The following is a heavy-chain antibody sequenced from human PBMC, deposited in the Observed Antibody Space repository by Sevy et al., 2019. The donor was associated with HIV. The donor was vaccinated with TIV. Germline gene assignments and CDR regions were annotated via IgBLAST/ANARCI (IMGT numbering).Heavy chain of an antibody. D-gene: IGHD3-22*01. CDR2: LSGSGAST. J-gene: IGHJ3*02. V-gene: IGHV3-23*01. Sequence: GGSLRLSCAASGFAFTTYAMGWVSQAPGKGLKWVSTLSGSGASTYYADSVKGRFTISRDNSKNTLFLQMDSLRPEDTAVYYFAKDFYDSSGYYPMEAFDIWGQGTMVTVSS. CDR3: AKDFYDSSGYYPMEAFDI. CDR1: GFAFTTYA.